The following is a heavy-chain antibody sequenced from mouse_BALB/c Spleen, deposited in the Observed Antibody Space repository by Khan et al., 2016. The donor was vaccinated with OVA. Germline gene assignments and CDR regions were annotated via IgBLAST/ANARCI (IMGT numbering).Heavy chain of an antibody. CDR2: TYPGNGDT. J-gene: IGHJ2*01. CDR1: GYSFTNYW. D-gene: IGHD1-1*01. CDR3: ARGGITTGYFDY. V-gene: IGHV1-87*01. Sequence: QVRLQQSGAELARPGASVKLSCKASGYSFTNYWMQWVKQRPGQGLEWIGTTYPGNGDTRYTQNFKGKATLTAEKSSNTAYMQLSSLASEDSAVYYCARGGITTGYFDYWGLGTTLTVSS.